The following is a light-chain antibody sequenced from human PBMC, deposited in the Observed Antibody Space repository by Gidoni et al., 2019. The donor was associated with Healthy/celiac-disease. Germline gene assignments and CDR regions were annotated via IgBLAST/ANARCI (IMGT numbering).Light chain of an antibody. Sequence: DIVMTQSPDSLAVSLGERATVNCKSSRSVLYSSNNQNYLAWYQQKPGQPPKLLMYWASSRESGVPDRFSGSGSGTDFTLTISSLQAEDVAVYYCQQYYSSPLTFGGXTKVEIK. V-gene: IGKV4-1*01. J-gene: IGKJ4*01. CDR3: QQYYSSPLT. CDR2: WAS. CDR1: RSVLYSSNNQNY.